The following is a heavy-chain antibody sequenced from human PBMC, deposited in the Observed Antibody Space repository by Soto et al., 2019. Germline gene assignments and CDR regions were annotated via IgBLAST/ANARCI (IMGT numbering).Heavy chain of an antibody. CDR1: GGSFSGYY. CDR2: INHSEST. CDR3: ARDGVIAALGYNWFDP. V-gene: IGHV4-34*01. D-gene: IGHD6-6*01. Sequence: SETLSLTCAVYGGSFSGYYWSWIRQPQGTGLEWIGEINHSESTNYNPTLTSLVTISVDTSKNQFSLKLSSVTAADAAVYYCARDGVIAALGYNWFDPWGQGTLVTVSS. J-gene: IGHJ5*02.